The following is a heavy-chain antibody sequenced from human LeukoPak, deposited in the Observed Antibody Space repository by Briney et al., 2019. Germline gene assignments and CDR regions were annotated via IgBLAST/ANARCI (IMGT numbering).Heavy chain of an antibody. Sequence: SETLSLTCTVSGGSISTYYWSWIRQPAGKGLEWIGRIYPSGSTNYNPSLKGRVTMSVDTSKNQFSLKLTSVTAADTAVYYCSRECSGGSCYRSLDYWGQGTLVTVSS. V-gene: IGHV4-4*07. CDR3: SRECSGGSCYRSLDY. J-gene: IGHJ4*02. CDR1: GGSISTYY. D-gene: IGHD2-15*01. CDR2: IYPSGST.